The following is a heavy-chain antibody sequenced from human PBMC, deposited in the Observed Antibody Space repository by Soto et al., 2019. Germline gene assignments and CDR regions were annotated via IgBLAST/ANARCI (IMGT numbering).Heavy chain of an antibody. J-gene: IGHJ6*02. V-gene: IGHV3-33*01. CDR2: IWYDGSNK. CDR3: PREKRQNFLGGRFGMDV. D-gene: IGHD1-26*01. CDR1: GFTFSSYG. Sequence: GSLRLSCAASGFTFSSYGMHCVRQAPCKGLEWVAVIWYDGSNKYYADSVKGRFTISRDNSKNTLYLQMNSLRAEDTAVYYCPREKRQNFLGGRFGMDVWGQGTTVTVSS.